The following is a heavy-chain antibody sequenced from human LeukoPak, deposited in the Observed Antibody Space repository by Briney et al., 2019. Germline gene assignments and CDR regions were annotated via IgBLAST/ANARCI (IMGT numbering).Heavy chain of an antibody. D-gene: IGHD2-2*01. CDR1: GYSISSGYY. Sequence: SETLSLTCTVSGYSISSGYYWGWIRQTPGKGLEWIGSIYHSGSTYYNPSLKSRVTISVDTSKNQFSLKLSSVTAADTAVYYCARRGYCSSTSCSEPWGQGTLVTVSS. CDR3: ARRGYCSSTSCSEP. J-gene: IGHJ5*02. V-gene: IGHV4-38-2*02. CDR2: IYHSGST.